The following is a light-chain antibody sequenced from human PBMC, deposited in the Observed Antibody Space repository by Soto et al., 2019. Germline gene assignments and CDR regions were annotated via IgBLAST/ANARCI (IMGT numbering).Light chain of an antibody. CDR1: QSVSSSY. CDR3: QQRMNWPLT. V-gene: IGKV3D-20*02. J-gene: IGKJ5*01. Sequence: EIVLTQSPGTLSLSPGERATLSCRASQSVSSSYLAWYQQKPGQAPRLLIYGASSRATGIPARFSGSGSGTDFTLTISSLEPEDFAVYYCQQRMNWPLTFGQGTRLEIK. CDR2: GAS.